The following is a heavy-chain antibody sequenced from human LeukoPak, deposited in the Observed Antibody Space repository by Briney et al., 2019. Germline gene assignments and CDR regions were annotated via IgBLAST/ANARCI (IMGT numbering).Heavy chain of an antibody. CDR2: VSNDGGNQ. D-gene: IGHD2-2*01. J-gene: IGHJ6*02. Sequence: GGSLRLSCAASGFTFSSYGMQWVRQAPGKGLEWVALVSNDGGNQYYADSVKGRFTTSRDNSRNTLYLQMNSLRAEDTAVYYCAKKSPQRWGMDVWGQGTTVTVSS. V-gene: IGHV3-30*18. CDR3: AKKSPQRWGMDV. CDR1: GFTFSSYG.